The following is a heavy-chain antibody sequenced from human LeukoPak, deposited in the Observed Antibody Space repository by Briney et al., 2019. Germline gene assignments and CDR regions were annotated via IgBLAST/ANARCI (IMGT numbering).Heavy chain of an antibody. J-gene: IGHJ6*03. CDR2: LSGSADST. Sequence: GGSLRLSCAASGFTFTSHAVSWVRQAPGKGLKWVSALSGSADSTYYADSVKGRFIISRDNSNNTVYLQMNSLRAEDTAVYYCARVRPSYYYYMDVWGKGTTVTVSS. CDR3: ARVRPSYYYYMDV. CDR1: GFTFTSHA. V-gene: IGHV3-23*01.